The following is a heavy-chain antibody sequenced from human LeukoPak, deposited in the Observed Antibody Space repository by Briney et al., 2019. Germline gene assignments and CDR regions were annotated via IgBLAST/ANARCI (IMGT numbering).Heavy chain of an antibody. D-gene: IGHD4-17*01. J-gene: IGHJ3*02. V-gene: IGHV4-59*11. CDR2: ISYIGST. Sequence: PSETLSLTCAVSDDSFSSHYWTWIRQPPGKGLEWIGYISYIGSTNYNPPLKSRVTISIDTSRNQFSLRLSSVTAADTAVYYCARDLVTVTKGFDIWGQGTMVSVSS. CDR3: ARDLVTVTKGFDI. CDR1: DDSFSSHY.